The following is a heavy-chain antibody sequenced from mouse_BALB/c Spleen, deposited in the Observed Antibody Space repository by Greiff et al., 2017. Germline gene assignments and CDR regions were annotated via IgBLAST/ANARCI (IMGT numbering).Heavy chain of an antibody. V-gene: IGHV1-14*01. Sequence: EVQLQQSGPELVKPGASVKMSCKASGYTFTSYVMHWVKQKPGQGLEWIGYINPYNDGTKYNEKFKGKATLTSDKSSSTAYMELSSLTSEDSAVYYCARDTTVVGGPWFAYWGQGTLVTVSA. CDR1: GYTFTSYV. CDR2: INPYNDGT. D-gene: IGHD1-1*01. J-gene: IGHJ3*01. CDR3: ARDTTVVGGPWFAY.